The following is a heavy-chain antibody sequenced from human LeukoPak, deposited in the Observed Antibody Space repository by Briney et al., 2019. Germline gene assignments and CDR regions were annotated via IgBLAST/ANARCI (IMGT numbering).Heavy chain of an antibody. CDR1: GFTFSSYS. V-gene: IGHV3-21*01. CDR3: ARVPVSDYYDSSGYYSLY. Sequence: GGSLRLSCAASGFTFSSYSMNWVRKAPGKGLEWVSSISSSSSYIYYADSVKGRLTISRDNAKNSLYLQMNSLRAEDTAVYYCARVPVSDYYDSSGYYSLYWGQGTLVTVSS. J-gene: IGHJ4*02. D-gene: IGHD3-22*01. CDR2: ISSSSSYI.